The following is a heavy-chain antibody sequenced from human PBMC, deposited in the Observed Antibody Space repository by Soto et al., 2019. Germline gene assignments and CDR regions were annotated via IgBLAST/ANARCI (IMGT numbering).Heavy chain of an antibody. Sequence: EVQLLESGGGLVQPGGSLRLSCAASGFTFSSYAMSWVRQAPGKGLEWVSAISGSGGSTYYADSVKGRFTISRDNSKNTLYLQMNSLRAEDTAVYYCAEIRCSSTSCPRSWGQGTLVTVSS. CDR3: AEIRCSSTSCPRS. D-gene: IGHD2-2*01. V-gene: IGHV3-23*01. CDR2: ISGSGGST. CDR1: GFTFSSYA. J-gene: IGHJ5*02.